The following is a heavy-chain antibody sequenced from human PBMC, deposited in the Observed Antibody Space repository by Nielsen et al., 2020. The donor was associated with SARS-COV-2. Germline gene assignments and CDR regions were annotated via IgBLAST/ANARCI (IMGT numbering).Heavy chain of an antibody. CDR2: IIPIFGTA. V-gene: IGHV1-69*13. CDR1: GGTFSSYA. D-gene: IGHD2-15*01. Sequence: SVKVPCKASGGTFSSYAISWVRQAPGQGLEWMGGIIPIFGTANYAQKFQGRVTITADESTSTAYMELSSLRSEDTAVYYCAFRGCSGGSCHGWFDPWGQGTLVTVSS. CDR3: AFRGCSGGSCHGWFDP. J-gene: IGHJ5*02.